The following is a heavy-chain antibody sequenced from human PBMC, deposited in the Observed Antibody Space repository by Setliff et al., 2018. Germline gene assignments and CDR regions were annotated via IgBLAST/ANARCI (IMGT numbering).Heavy chain of an antibody. CDR3: ARARYSNFLNWFDP. CDR1: SAYY. Sequence: SETLSLTCAVSSAYYWGWIRQPPGKGLEWIGSIYHSGSTYYNPSLKSRVTISVDTSKNQFSLKLSSMTAADTAVYYCARARYSNFLNWFDPWGQGTLVTV. V-gene: IGHV4-38-2*01. CDR2: IYHSGST. D-gene: IGHD4-4*01. J-gene: IGHJ5*02.